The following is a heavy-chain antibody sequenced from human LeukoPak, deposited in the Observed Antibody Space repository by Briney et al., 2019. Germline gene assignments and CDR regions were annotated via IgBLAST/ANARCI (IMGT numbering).Heavy chain of an antibody. Sequence: GASVKVSCKASGYTFTSYDINWVRQATGQGLEWMGWMNPNSGNTGYAQKFQGRVTMTRNTSISTAYMELSSLRSEDTAVYYCARSSRAWFGQNYYYGMDVWGQGTTVTVSS. CDR3: ARSSRAWFGQNYYYGMDV. V-gene: IGHV1-8*02. J-gene: IGHJ6*02. CDR1: GYTFTSYD. D-gene: IGHD3-10*01. CDR2: MNPNSGNT.